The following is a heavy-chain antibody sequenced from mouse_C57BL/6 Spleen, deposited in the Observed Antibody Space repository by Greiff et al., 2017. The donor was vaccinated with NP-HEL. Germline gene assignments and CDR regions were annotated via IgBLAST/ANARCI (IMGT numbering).Heavy chain of an antibody. CDR1: GFTFSDAW. CDR3: TRPLYYYGSSPFAY. Sequence: EVKLEESGGGLVQPGGSMKLSCAASGFTFSDAWMDWVRQSPEKGLEWVAEIRNKANNHATYYAESVKGRFTISRDDSKSSVYLQMNSLRAEDTGIYYCTRPLYYYGSSPFAYWGQGTLVTVSA. J-gene: IGHJ3*01. CDR2: IRNKANNHAT. V-gene: IGHV6-6*01. D-gene: IGHD1-1*01.